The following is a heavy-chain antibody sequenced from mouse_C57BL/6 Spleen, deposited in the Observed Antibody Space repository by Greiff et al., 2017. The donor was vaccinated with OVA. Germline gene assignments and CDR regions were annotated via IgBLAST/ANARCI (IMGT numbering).Heavy chain of an antibody. Sequence: EVQVVESGGGLVQPGGSLKLSCAASGFTFSDYYMYWVRQTPEKRLEWVAYISNGGGSTYYPDTVKGRFTISRDNAKNTLYLQMSRLKSEDTAMYYCARQEVGYFDVWGTGTTVTVSS. V-gene: IGHV5-12*01. CDR3: ARQEVGYFDV. CDR1: GFTFSDYY. J-gene: IGHJ1*03. CDR2: ISNGGGST.